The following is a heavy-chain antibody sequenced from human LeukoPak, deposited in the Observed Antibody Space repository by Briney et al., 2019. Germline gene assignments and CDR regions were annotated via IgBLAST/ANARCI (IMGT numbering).Heavy chain of an antibody. CDR1: GFTFDDYA. V-gene: IGHV3-9*01. Sequence: PGRSLRLSCAASGFTFDDYAMHWVRQAPGKGLEWVSGISWNSGSIGYADSVKGRFTISRDNAKNSLYLQMNSLGAEDTALYYCAKDTGSSSWYYFDYWGQGTLVTVSS. CDR3: AKDTGSSSWYYFDY. D-gene: IGHD6-13*01. CDR2: ISWNSGSI. J-gene: IGHJ4*02.